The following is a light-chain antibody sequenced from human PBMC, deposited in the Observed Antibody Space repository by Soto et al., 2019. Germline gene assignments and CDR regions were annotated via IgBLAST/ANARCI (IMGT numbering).Light chain of an antibody. V-gene: IGKV3-15*01. CDR1: QSISDT. CDR3: QQYNNWPWT. Sequence: EILLTQSSATQSVSPGGRPTLSCRASQSISDTLAWYQQKPGQAPRLLIYGASTRATGFPARFSGSGSGTDFTLTISSLQSEDFAVYYCQQYNNWPWTFGQGTKVDIK. J-gene: IGKJ1*01. CDR2: GAS.